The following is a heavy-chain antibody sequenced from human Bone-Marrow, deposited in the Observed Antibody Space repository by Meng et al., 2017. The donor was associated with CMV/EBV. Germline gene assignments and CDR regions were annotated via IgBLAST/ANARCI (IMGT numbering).Heavy chain of an antibody. J-gene: IGHJ3*02. Sequence: ASVKDTCKTTVYTFIDYHIDWMRQAPGQGPEWMGWINPKSGVADYAQKFQGRVTMTRDTSINKAYMELSSLTSDDTAVYYCARRGHSNLAMVITLDHGFGIWGQGTMVTVSS. D-gene: IGHD2-21*01. CDR1: VYTFIDYH. V-gene: IGHV1-2*02. CDR3: ARRGHSNLAMVITLDHGFGI. CDR2: INPKSGVA.